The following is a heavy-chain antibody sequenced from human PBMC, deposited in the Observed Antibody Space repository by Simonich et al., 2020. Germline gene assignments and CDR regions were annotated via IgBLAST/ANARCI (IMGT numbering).Heavy chain of an antibody. CDR2: FISSSSYI. J-gene: IGHJ4*02. CDR1: GFTFSSYS. Sequence: EVQLVESGGGLVKPGGSLRLSCAASGFTFSSYSMNWVRQAPGKGLGWVSAFISSSSYIYYADSVKGRFTISRDNAKNSLYLQMNSLRAEDTAVYYCARANERDYWGQGTLVTVSS. CDR3: ARANERDY. V-gene: IGHV3-21*01. D-gene: IGHD1-1*01.